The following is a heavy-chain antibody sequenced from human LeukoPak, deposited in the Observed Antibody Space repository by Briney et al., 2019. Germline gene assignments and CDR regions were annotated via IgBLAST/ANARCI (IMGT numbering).Heavy chain of an antibody. V-gene: IGHV4-59*01. Sequence: SETLSLTCTVSGGSISSYYWSWIRQPPGKGLEWIGYIYYSGSTNYNPSLKSRVTISVDTSKNQFSLKLSSVTAADTAVYYCARVCERDYGDPFYDYWGQGTLVTVSS. CDR1: GGSISSYY. CDR2: IYYSGST. D-gene: IGHD4-17*01. J-gene: IGHJ4*02. CDR3: ARVCERDYGDPFYDY.